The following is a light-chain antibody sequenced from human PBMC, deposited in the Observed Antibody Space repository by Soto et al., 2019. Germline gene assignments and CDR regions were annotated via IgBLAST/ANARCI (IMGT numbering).Light chain of an antibody. J-gene: IGLJ2*01. CDR1: SRDVGGYNY. CDR2: DVS. Sequence: QSALTQPASVSGSPGQSITISCTGTSRDVGGYNYVSWYQQHPGKAPKRMIYDVSNRPSGVSNRFSGSKSGNTASLTISGLQAEDEADYYCSSYTSSSTGVVFGGGTKLTVL. V-gene: IGLV2-14*01. CDR3: SSYTSSSTGVV.